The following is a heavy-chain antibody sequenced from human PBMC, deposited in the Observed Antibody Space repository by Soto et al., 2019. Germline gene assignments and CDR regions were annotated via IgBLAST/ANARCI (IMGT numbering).Heavy chain of an antibody. J-gene: IGHJ5*02. V-gene: IGHV4-39*01. CDR1: GGSISSSSYY. CDR3: ARAMVRGVIRTNWFDP. D-gene: IGHD3-10*01. Sequence: SETLFLTCTVSGGSISSSSYYWGWIRQSPGKGLEWIASIYYSGSTYYNPSLKSRVTISVDTSKNQFSLKLSSVTAADTAVYYCARAMVRGVIRTNWFDPWGQGTLVTVSS. CDR2: IYYSGST.